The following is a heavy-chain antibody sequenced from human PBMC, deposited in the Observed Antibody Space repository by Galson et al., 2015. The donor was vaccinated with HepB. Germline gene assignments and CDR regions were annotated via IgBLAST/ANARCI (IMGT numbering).Heavy chain of an antibody. D-gene: IGHD2-2*01. CDR2: ISYDGSNR. CDR1: GFTFSSYG. J-gene: IGHJ6*02. Sequence: SLRLSCAASGFTFSSYGMHWVRQAPGKGLEWVALISYDGSNRYYADSVKGRFTIYRDNSKNTLYLQMNSLRAEDTAVYYCAKDLGYCTSTSCYWGMDVCGQGTTVTVSS. CDR3: AKDLGYCTSTSCYWGMDV. V-gene: IGHV3-30*18.